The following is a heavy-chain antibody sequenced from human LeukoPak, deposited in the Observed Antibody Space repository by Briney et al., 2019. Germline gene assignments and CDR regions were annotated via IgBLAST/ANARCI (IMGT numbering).Heavy chain of an antibody. CDR2: INLDGSEK. CDR1: GFSFSGYW. Sequence: GGSLRLSCAGPGFSFSGYWINWVRQAPGRGLEWVASINLDGSEKYYVDSVRGRFTISRDNAKNSLYLQMNSLRAEDTAVYYCARDNWGFDIWGQGTMVTVSS. CDR3: ARDNWGFDI. J-gene: IGHJ3*02. V-gene: IGHV3-7*04. D-gene: IGHD7-27*01.